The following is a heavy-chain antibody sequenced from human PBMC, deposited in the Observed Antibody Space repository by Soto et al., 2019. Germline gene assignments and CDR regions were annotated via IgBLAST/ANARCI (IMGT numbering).Heavy chain of an antibody. CDR1: GYTFTSYD. V-gene: IGHV1-8*01. CDR2: MNPNSGNT. Sequence: QVQLVQAGAEVKKPGASVKVSCKASGYTFTSYDINWVRQATGQGLEWMGWMNPNSGNTGYAQKFQGRVTTTSKTSISTAYMELSTLRSEDTDVYDGAREKTADGVALWAQGTTVTVTS. J-gene: IGHJ6*02. CDR3: AREKTADGVAL.